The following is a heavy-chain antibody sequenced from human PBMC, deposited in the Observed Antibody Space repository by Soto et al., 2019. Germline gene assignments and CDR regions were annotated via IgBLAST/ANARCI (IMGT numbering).Heavy chain of an antibody. J-gene: IGHJ6*02. D-gene: IGHD6-19*01. CDR3: ASHGAAGAHVLGSSRVV. Sequence: QVQLVQSGAEVKKPGSSVKVSCKASGGTFSSYAISWVRQAPGQGLEWMGGIIPIFGRANYAQKFQGRVTITADESTGTAYIAVSSPASEDRAVYYCASHGAAGAHVLGSSRVVWGQGTTVTVSS. CDR1: GGTFSSYA. V-gene: IGHV1-69*01. CDR2: IIPIFGRA.